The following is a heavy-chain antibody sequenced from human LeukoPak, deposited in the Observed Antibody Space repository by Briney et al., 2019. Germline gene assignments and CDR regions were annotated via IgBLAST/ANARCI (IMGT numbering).Heavy chain of an antibody. CDR2: ISAYNGNT. Sequence: ASVKVSCKSSGYTFTNYHMHWVRQAPGQGLEWMGWISAYNGNTNYAQKLQGRVTMTTDTSTSTAYMELRSLRSDDTAVYYCARIPVYSSSWYFDYWGQGTLVTVSS. D-gene: IGHD6-13*01. CDR3: ARIPVYSSSWYFDY. J-gene: IGHJ4*02. V-gene: IGHV1-18*04. CDR1: GYTFTNYH.